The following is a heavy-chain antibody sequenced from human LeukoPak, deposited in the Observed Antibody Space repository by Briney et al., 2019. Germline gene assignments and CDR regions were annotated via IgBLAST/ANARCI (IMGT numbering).Heavy chain of an antibody. CDR2: ISLYNGNT. Sequence: GASVKVFCKASDYTFSSYGISWVRQAPGQGLEWMGWISLYNGNTKYAQKLQDRVTMTADTSTTTAYMEVRSLRSDDTAVYYCARDELGSFDYWGQGTLVTVSS. J-gene: IGHJ4*02. CDR1: DYTFSSYG. V-gene: IGHV1-18*01. CDR3: ARDELGSFDY. D-gene: IGHD3-16*01.